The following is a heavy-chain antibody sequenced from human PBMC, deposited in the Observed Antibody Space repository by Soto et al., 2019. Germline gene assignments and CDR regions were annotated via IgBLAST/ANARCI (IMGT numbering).Heavy chain of an antibody. Sequence: GGSLRLSCAASGFTFSSYAMSWVRQAPGKGLEWVLGISGSGGSTYYADYVKGRFTISRDNSKNTLHLQMNSLRAEDTDLYYCAKVDGDYETCIFDYWGQGTLVTVSS. CDR1: GFTFSSYA. CDR2: ISGSGGST. CDR3: AKVDGDYETCIFDY. J-gene: IGHJ4*02. V-gene: IGHV3-23*01. D-gene: IGHD4-17*01.